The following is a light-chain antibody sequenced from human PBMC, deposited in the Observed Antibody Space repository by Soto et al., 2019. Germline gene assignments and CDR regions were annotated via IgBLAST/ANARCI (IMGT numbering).Light chain of an antibody. J-gene: IGKJ1*01. CDR3: QQYDSDST. V-gene: IGKV1-5*01. CDR2: GAS. Sequence: DIQMTQSPSTLSASVGDRVTITCRASQRMTGWLAWYQQKPWKAPKLLIFGASRLESGVPSRFSGSGSGTEFTLTISSLHPDDFATYYCQQYDSDSTFGQGTKVDIK. CDR1: QRMTGW.